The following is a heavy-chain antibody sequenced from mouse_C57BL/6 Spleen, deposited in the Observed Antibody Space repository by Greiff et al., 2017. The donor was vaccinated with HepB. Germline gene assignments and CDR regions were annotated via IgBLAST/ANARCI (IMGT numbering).Heavy chain of an antibody. V-gene: IGHV3-6*01. CDR3: ARPRGSSYWYFDV. CDR2: ISYDGSN. J-gene: IGHJ1*03. D-gene: IGHD1-1*01. Sequence: EVQLQQSGPGLVKPSQSLSLTCSVTGYSITSGYYWNWIRQFPGNKLEWMGYISYDGSNNYNPSLKNRISITRDTSKNQFFLKLNSVTTEDTATYYCARPRGSSYWYFDVWGTGTTVTVSS. CDR1: GYSITSGYY.